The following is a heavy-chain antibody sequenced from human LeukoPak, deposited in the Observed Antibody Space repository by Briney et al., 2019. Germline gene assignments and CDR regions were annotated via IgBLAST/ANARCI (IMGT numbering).Heavy chain of an antibody. CDR1: GGSIRSYY. CDR3: HRAFDY. CDR2: MYYSGST. D-gene: IGHD3-10*01. Sequence: PSETLSLTCTVSGGSIRSYYWSWIRQPPGKGLEWIGYMYYSGSTNYNPSLKSRVTISVDTSRNQFSLNLSSVTAADTAVYYCHRAFDYWGQGTLVTVSP. V-gene: IGHV4-59*08. J-gene: IGHJ4*02.